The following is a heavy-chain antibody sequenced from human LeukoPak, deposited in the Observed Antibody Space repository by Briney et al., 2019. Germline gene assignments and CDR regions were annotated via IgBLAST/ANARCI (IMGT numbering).Heavy chain of an antibody. CDR1: GFTFSSYG. V-gene: IGHV3-30*02. J-gene: IGHJ4*02. CDR3: AKDDGYCSGGSCRYPLH. CDR2: IRYDGSNK. Sequence: GGSLRLSCAASGFTFSSYGMHWVRQAPGKGLEWVAFIRYDGSNKYYADSVKGRFTISRDNSKNTLYLQMNSLRAEDTAVYYCAKDDGYCSGGSCRYPLHWGQGTLVTVSS. D-gene: IGHD2-15*01.